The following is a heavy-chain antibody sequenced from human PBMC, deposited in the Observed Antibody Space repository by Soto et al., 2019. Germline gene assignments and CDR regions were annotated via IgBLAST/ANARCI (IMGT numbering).Heavy chain of an antibody. J-gene: IGHJ4*02. CDR2: IYYSGST. Sequence: QVQLQESGPGLVKPSQTLSLTCTVSGGSISSGGYYWSWIRQHPGKGLEWIGYIYYSGSTYFNPSLKSRVTISVDTSKNQFSLKLSSVTAADTAVYYCARDSSGYYLLDYWGQGTLVTVSS. CDR3: ARDSSGYYLLDY. D-gene: IGHD3-22*01. V-gene: IGHV4-31*03. CDR1: GGSISSGGYY.